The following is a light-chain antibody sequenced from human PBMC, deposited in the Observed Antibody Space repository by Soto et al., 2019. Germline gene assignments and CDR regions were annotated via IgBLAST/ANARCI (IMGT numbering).Light chain of an antibody. CDR3: QQYGSSRWT. V-gene: IGKV3-20*01. J-gene: IGKJ1*01. CDR2: AAS. CDR1: QSVSSTY. Sequence: EIVLTQSPGTLSLFPGERATLSCRASQSVSSTYLAWYQQKPGQAPRPLISAASSRATGTLDRFSGSGSGTDFTLTISRLEPEDFAVYYCQQYGSSRWTFGQGTKVDIK.